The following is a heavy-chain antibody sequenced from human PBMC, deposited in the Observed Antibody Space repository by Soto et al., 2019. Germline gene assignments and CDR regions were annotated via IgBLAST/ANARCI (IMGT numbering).Heavy chain of an antibody. J-gene: IGHJ4*02. D-gene: IGHD3-10*01. CDR1: GFTFSTYA. V-gene: IGHV3-23*01. CDR3: AKGLITMVRGEFDY. CDR2: ISASSSST. Sequence: GGSLRLSCATSGFTFSTYAMSWVRQAPGKGLEWVSAISASSSSTYYADSVKGRFTISRDNSKKTLHLQMDSLRADDTAVYYCAKGLITMVRGEFDYWGQGTLVTVSS.